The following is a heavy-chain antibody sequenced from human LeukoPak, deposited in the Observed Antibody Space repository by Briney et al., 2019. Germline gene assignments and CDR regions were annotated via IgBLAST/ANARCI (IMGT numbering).Heavy chain of an antibody. V-gene: IGHV4-39*01. CDR1: GGSISSSSYY. Sequence: PSETLSLTCTASGGSISSSSYYWGWIRQPPGRGRGWIGSIYYSGSTYYNPSLKSRVTISVDTSKNQFSLKLSSVTAADTAVYYCARSVSGWAATGFVIDYWGQGTLVTVSS. D-gene: IGHD6-19*01. J-gene: IGHJ4*02. CDR3: ARSVSGWAATGFVIDY. CDR2: IYYSGST.